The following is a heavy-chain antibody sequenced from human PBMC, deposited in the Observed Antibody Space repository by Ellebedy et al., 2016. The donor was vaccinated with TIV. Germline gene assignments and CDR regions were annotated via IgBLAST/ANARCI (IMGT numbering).Heavy chain of an antibody. CDR1: GYSFTSYW. D-gene: IGHD2-2*01. CDR3: ARYCSSTSCNDPYYFDY. Sequence: GESLKISXKGSGYSFTSYWISWVRQMPGKGLEWMGRIDPSDSYTNYSPSFQGHVTISADKSISTAYLQWSSLKASDTAMYYCARYCSSTSCNDPYYFDYWGQGTLVTVSS. V-gene: IGHV5-10-1*01. CDR2: IDPSDSYT. J-gene: IGHJ4*02.